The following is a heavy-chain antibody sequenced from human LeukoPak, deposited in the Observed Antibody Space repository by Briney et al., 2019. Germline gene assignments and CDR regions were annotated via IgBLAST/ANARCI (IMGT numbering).Heavy chain of an antibody. J-gene: IGHJ4*02. CDR1: GYTFNGYY. Sequence: ASVKVSCKASGYTFNGYYMHWVRQAPGQGREWIGWINPNSGGTNYAQKFQGRVTKTRDTSISTACMELSRLRSDDTAVYYCARVEATGTTSPFDYWGQGTLVTVSS. CDR2: INPNSGGT. V-gene: IGHV1-2*02. CDR3: ARVEATGTTSPFDY. D-gene: IGHD1-1*01.